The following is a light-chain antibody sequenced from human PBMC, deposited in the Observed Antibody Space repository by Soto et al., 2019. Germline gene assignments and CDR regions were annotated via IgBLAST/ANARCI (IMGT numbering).Light chain of an antibody. CDR3: AAWDDSLNGRV. V-gene: IGLV1-44*01. J-gene: IGLJ1*01. CDR1: NSNIGSNT. CDR2: YDN. Sequence: QSVLTQPPSASGTPGQRVTISCSGSNSNIGSNTVNWYQQLPGTAPKLLIYYDNLRPSAVPDRISGSKSGTSASLAISGLQPDNEADYYCAAWDDSLNGRVFGTGTKVTVL.